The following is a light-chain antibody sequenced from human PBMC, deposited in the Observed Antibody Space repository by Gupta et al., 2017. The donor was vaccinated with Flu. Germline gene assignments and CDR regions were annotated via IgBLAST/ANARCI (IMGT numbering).Light chain of an antibody. V-gene: IGLV2-14*01. J-gene: IGLJ1*01. Sequence: QSALTQPASGSGSPGQSITISCTGTSSDVGGSNSVSWYQQHPGKAPKLLIYDVSNRPSGVSSRFSGSKSGNTASLTISGLQAEDETDYYCSSYTSISTFYVFGTGTKVTVL. CDR2: DVS. CDR1: SSDVGGSNS. CDR3: SSYTSISTFYV.